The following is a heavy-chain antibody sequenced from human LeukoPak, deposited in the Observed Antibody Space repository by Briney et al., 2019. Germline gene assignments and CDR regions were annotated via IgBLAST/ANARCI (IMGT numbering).Heavy chain of an antibody. CDR3: ARGGYCSGGSCSYNWFDP. CDR2: MNPNSGNT. CDR1: GYTFTSYD. D-gene: IGHD2-15*01. V-gene: IGHV1-8*01. J-gene: IGHJ5*02. Sequence: GASVKVSCKASGYTFTSYDINWVRQATGQGLEWMGWMNPNSGNTGYAQKFQGRVTMTRNTSIRTAYMELSSLRSEDTAVYYCARGGYCSGGSCSYNWFDPWGQGTLVTVSS.